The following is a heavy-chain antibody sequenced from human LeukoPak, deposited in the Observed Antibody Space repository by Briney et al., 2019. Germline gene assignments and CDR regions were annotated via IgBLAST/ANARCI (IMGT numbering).Heavy chain of an antibody. CDR2: ISGSGGST. D-gene: IGHD1-1*01. CDR1: GFTFNSYA. J-gene: IGHJ4*02. CDR3: ARDAGTKFDY. Sequence: GGSLRLSCAGSGFTFNSYAMSWVRQTPGKGLEWVSGISGSGGSTYYADSVKGRFTISRDNAKNSLYLQMNSLRAEDTAVYYCARDAGTKFDYWGQGTLVTVSS. V-gene: IGHV3-23*01.